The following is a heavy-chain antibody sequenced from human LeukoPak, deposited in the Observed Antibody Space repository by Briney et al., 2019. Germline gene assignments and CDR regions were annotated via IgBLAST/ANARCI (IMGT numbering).Heavy chain of an antibody. CDR3: AKTPRYCSSISCYIINGMDV. V-gene: IGHV3-23*01. Sequence: GGSLRLSCAASTFTFSSYAMSWVRQAPGKGLEWVSTISGSGGSIYYADSVRGRFTISRDNSKNTLYLQMNSLRAEDTAVYYCAKTPRYCSSISCYIINGMDVWGQGTTVTVSS. D-gene: IGHD2-2*02. CDR2: ISGSGGSI. J-gene: IGHJ6*02. CDR1: TFTFSSYA.